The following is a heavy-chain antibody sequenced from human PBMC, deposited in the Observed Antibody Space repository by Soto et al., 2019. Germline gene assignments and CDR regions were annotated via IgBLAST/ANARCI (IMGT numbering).Heavy chain of an antibody. J-gene: IGHJ4*02. D-gene: IGHD6-19*01. V-gene: IGHV4-30-4*01. CDR3: ASFRGTGADTWYFYY. CDR1: GGSISSGDYY. CDR2: IYYSGST. Sequence: SETLSLTCTVSGGSISSGDYYWSWIRQPPGKGLEWIGYIYYSGSTYYNPSLKSRVTISVDTSKNQFSLRLSSVTAADTSVYYCASFRGTGADTWYFYYWGQGTLVT.